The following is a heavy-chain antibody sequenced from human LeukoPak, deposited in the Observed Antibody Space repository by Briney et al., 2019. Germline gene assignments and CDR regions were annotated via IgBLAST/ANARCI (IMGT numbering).Heavy chain of an antibody. CDR3: TKEGAVTGSMWFDL. CDR2: VSSDGGTT. CDR1: GFTFSSYA. J-gene: IGHJ5*02. Sequence: GGSLRLSCAASGFTFSSYAMSWVRQAPDKGLEWVAVVSSDGGTTYYADSVKGRFTISRDNSKSLAYVQMNSLRPDDTAVYYCTKEGAVTGSMWFDLWGQGALVTVSS. D-gene: IGHD6-19*01. V-gene: IGHV3-30*18.